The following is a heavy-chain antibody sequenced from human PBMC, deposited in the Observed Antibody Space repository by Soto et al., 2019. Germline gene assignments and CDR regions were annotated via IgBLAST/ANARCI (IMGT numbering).Heavy chain of an antibody. Sequence: QITLKESGPTLVKPTQTLTLTCTFSGFSLSTSGVGVGWIRQPPGKALEGLALIYWDDDKRYSPSLKCRLTINKDTSNTQVVPTIANMDPADTATYHCAHLPIVRYYYGSGSRGYYYYGMDVWGQGTTVTVSS. CDR1: GFSLSTSGVG. CDR3: AHLPIVRYYYGSGSRGYYYYGMDV. V-gene: IGHV2-5*02. D-gene: IGHD3-10*01. CDR2: IYWDDDK. J-gene: IGHJ6*02.